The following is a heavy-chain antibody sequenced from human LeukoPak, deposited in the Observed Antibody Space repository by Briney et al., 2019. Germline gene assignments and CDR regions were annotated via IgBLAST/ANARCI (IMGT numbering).Heavy chain of an antibody. CDR2: ISSSGSVI. D-gene: IGHD5-18*01. CDR1: GFSFSTYS. CDR3: AREGGYSYGPDC. J-gene: IGHJ4*02. Sequence: PGGSLRLSCAASGFSFSTYSMNWVRQAPGKGQEWLTYISSSGSVIFYAESVKGRFTVSRDNAKDSLYLQMNSLRAEDTAIYYCAREGGYSYGPDCWGQGTLVTVSS. V-gene: IGHV3-48*01.